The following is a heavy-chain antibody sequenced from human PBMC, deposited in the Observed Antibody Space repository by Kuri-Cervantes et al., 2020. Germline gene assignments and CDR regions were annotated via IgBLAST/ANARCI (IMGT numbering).Heavy chain of an antibody. CDR2: ISGSGGST. J-gene: IGHJ1*01. V-gene: IGHV3-23*01. D-gene: IGHD5-24*01. CDR1: GFTFSSYA. CDR3: AKERAAVRGARQDGFQH. Sequence: GGSLRLSCAASGFTFSSYAMSWVRQAPGKGLEWVSAISGSGGSTYYADSVKGRFTISRDNSKNTLYLQMNSLRAEDTAVYYCAKERAAVRGARQDGFQHWGQGALVTVSS.